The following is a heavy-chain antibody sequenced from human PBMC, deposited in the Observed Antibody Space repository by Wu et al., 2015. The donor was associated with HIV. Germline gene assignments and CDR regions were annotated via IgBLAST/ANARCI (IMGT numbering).Heavy chain of an antibody. CDR2: IIPIFGTA. Sequence: QVQLVQSGAEVKKPGSSVKVSCKASGGTFSSYAISWVRQAPGQGLEWMGGIIPIFGTANYAQKFQGRVTITTDESTSTAYMELSSLRSEDTAVYYCARASKYYYDSSGYSPAFDIWGQGTMVTVSS. CDR3: ARASKYYYDSSGYSPAFDI. D-gene: IGHD3-22*01. J-gene: IGHJ3*02. V-gene: IGHV1-69*05. CDR1: GGTFSSYA.